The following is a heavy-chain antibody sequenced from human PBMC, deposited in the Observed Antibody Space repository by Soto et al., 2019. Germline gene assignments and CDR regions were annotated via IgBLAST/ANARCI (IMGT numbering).Heavy chain of an antibody. Sequence: PSETLSLTCAVYGGSFSGYYWSWIRQPPGKGLEWIGEINHSGSTNYNPSLKSRVTISVDTSKNQFSLKLSSVTAADTAVYYCARGGLAAAATSRDECFDYWGQGTLVTVSS. CDR1: GGSFSGYY. CDR3: ARGGLAAAATSRDECFDY. V-gene: IGHV4-34*01. J-gene: IGHJ4*02. CDR2: INHSGST. D-gene: IGHD6-13*01.